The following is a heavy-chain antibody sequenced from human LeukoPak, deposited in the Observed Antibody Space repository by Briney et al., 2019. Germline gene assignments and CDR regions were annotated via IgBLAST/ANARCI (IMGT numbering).Heavy chain of an antibody. CDR3: ARADLWFGELSV. CDR2: INPSGGST. J-gene: IGHJ4*02. D-gene: IGHD3-10*01. CDR1: GYTLTSYY. Sequence: ASVKVSCKASGYTLTSYYMHWVRQAPGQGLEWMGIINPSGGSTSYAQKFQGRVTMTRDMSTTTVYMELSSLRSEDTAVYYCARADLWFGELSVWGQGTLVTVSS. V-gene: IGHV1-46*01.